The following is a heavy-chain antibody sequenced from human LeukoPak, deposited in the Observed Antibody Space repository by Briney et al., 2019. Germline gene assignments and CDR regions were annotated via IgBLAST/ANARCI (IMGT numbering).Heavy chain of an antibody. CDR1: GFTFSDYV. CDR2: ISSSLNYI. Sequence: GGSLRLSCVASGFTFSDYVMSWVRQAPGRGLEWVSSISSSLNYIYYADSVKCRFTISRDNAKHVLYLQMNSLRAEHTAVYYCATENTYIWGRFEAWGQGTLVIASS. D-gene: IGHD3-16*01. V-gene: IGHV3-21*01. CDR3: ATENTYIWGRFEA. J-gene: IGHJ5*02.